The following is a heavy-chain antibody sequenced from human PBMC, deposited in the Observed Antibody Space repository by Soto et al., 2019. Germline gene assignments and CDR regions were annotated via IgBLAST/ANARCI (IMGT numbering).Heavy chain of an antibody. CDR2: LHGHGDII. CDR3: AIDLGILMADGTYYFDS. Sequence: EVQLVESGGSGVRPGGSLRLPCAAAGFAFDDYGMSWVRQAPGKGLEWVSALHGHGDIIFYGDSVKGRFTISRDNAKNSLYLQMHSRRAEDAAFYYCAIDLGILMADGTYYFDSWGQGTLVTVSS. CDR1: GFAFDDYG. V-gene: IGHV3-20*04. D-gene: IGHD2-8*01. J-gene: IGHJ4*02.